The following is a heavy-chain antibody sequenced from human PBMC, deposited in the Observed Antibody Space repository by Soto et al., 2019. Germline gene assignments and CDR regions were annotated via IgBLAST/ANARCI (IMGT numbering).Heavy chain of an antibody. V-gene: IGHV3-30-3*01. J-gene: IGHJ3*02. Sequence: QVQLVESGGGVVQPGRSLRLSCAASGFTFSHYAMHWVRQAPGKGLEWVALVSHDGNNKYYADSVKGRFTISRDDSKNTLYLQMNSLRDQDTAVFYCARDLGDYPSRADAFDIGGQGTVVTVSS. D-gene: IGHD4-17*01. CDR2: VSHDGNNK. CDR1: GFTFSHYA. CDR3: ARDLGDYPSRADAFDI.